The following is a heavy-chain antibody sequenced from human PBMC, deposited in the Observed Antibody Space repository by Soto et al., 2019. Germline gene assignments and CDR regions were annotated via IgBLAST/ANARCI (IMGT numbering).Heavy chain of an antibody. CDR2: IYYSGST. Sequence: SSETLSLTCTVSGGSISSYYWSWIRQPPGKGLEWIGYIYYSGSTNYNPSLKSRVTISVDTSKNQFSLKLSSVTAADTSVYYCASHNDFRHKGWFDPWGQGTLVTVSS. CDR3: ASHNDFRHKGWFDP. J-gene: IGHJ5*02. CDR1: GGSISSYY. D-gene: IGHD1-1*01. V-gene: IGHV4-59*01.